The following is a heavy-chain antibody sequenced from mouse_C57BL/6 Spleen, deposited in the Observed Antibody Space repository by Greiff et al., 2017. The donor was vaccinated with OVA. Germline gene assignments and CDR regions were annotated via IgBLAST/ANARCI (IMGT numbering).Heavy chain of an antibody. CDR1: GYTFTSYW. J-gene: IGHJ1*03. CDR2: IYPGSGST. V-gene: IGHV1-55*01. D-gene: IGHD1-1*01. CDR3: ARSPLITTVRWYFDV. Sequence: VQLQQPGAELVKPGASVKMSCKASGYTFTSYWITWVKQRPGQGLEWIGDIYPGSGSTNYNEKFKSKATLTVDTSSSTAYKQLSSLTSEDSAVYYCARSPLITTVRWYFDVWGTGTTVTVSS.